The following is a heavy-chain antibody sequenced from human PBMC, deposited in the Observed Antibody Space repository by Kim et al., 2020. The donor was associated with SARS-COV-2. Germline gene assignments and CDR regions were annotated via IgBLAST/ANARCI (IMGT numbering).Heavy chain of an antibody. J-gene: IGHJ6*02. Sequence: YADSVKGRFTISRDNAKNSLYLQMNSLRAEDTALYYCAKEEWGEDYGMDVWGQGTTVTVSS. CDR3: AKEEWGEDYGMDV. V-gene: IGHV3-9*01. D-gene: IGHD3-16*01.